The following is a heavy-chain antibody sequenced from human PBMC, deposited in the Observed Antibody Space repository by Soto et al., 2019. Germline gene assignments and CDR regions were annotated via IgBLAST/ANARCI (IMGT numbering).Heavy chain of an antibody. V-gene: IGHV3-30*18. J-gene: IGHJ5*02. CDR1: GFTFSSYG. CDR3: AKDRLGFDWLLSGNWFDP. D-gene: IGHD3-9*01. Sequence: XGSLRLSCAASGFTFSSYGMHWVRQAPGKGLEWVAVISYDGSNKYYADSVKGRFTISRDNSKNTLYLQMNSLRAEDTAVYYCAKDRLGFDWLLSGNWFDPWGQGTLVTVSS. CDR2: ISYDGSNK.